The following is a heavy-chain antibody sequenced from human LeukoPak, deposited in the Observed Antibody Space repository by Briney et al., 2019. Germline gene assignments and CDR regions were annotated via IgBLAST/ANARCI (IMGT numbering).Heavy chain of an antibody. V-gene: IGHV4-4*07. CDR3: ARDLEWGGEFDYFDY. Sequence: SETLSLTCTVSGDSISSYYWSWIRQPAGKGLEWIGRIYTTESTNYNPSLKSRVTMSVDKSKNQFSLKLSSVTAADTAVYYCARDLEWGGEFDYFDYWGQGTLVTVSS. CDR2: IYTTEST. D-gene: IGHD3-16*01. J-gene: IGHJ4*02. CDR1: GDSISSYY.